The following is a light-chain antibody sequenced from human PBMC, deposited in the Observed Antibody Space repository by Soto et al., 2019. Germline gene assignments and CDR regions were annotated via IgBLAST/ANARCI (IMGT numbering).Light chain of an antibody. CDR3: QQHSHWPPWT. CDR1: QSVSSSY. Sequence: IELTQSPGTLSLSPVESATLSCMASQSVSSSYLAWYQQKPGQAPRLLIYGASNRATDIPARFSGSGSGTDFTLTISNLEPEDFAVYYCQQHSHWPPWTFGQGTKVDIK. J-gene: IGKJ1*01. V-gene: IGKV3-11*01. CDR2: GAS.